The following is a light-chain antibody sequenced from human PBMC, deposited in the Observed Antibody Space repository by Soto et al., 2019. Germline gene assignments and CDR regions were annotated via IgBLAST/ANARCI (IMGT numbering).Light chain of an antibody. V-gene: IGKV3-15*01. CDR1: QFVSSR. CDR3: QEYIQWPPGM. Sequence: EIVMTQSPATLSVSPWERATLSCRASQFVSSRLAWYQQRPGQVPRLLIYDTSTRAPGISARFSGSGSGTEFTLTISSLQSEDFAVYYCQEYIQWPPGMFGPGTKVDIK. J-gene: IGKJ1*01. CDR2: DTS.